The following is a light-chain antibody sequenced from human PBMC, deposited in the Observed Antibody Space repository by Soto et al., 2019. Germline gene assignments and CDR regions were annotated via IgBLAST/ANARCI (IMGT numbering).Light chain of an antibody. CDR1: QGIGSW. Sequence: DIQMTQSPSSVSASVGDRVTITCRASQGIGSWLAWYQQKPGKDPKLLIYATSRLQSGVPSRFSGSGSGTDFTLSISSLQPEDVATYFCQQGHSFPLFGGGTKVDIK. CDR2: ATS. J-gene: IGKJ4*01. V-gene: IGKV1-12*01. CDR3: QQGHSFPL.